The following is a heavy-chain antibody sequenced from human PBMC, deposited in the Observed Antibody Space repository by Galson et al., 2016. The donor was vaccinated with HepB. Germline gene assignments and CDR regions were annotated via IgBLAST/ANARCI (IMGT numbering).Heavy chain of an antibody. V-gene: IGHV3-21*01. CDR3: ARSLGWYFDV. J-gene: IGHJ2*01. CDR1: GFTFDNYT. D-gene: IGHD6-6*01. CDR2: VSHSSTYV. Sequence: SLRLSCAASGFTFDNYTMNWLRQAPGKGLEWVSSVSHSSTYVYYADSVEGRFTSSRDNAKNSLYLEMNSLRVEDTAVFYCARSLGWYFDVWGRGTLVTVSS.